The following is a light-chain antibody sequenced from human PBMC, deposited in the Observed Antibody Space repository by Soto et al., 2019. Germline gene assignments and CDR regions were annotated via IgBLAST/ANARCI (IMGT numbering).Light chain of an antibody. J-gene: IGKJ5*01. Sequence: DIQLTQSPSFLSASVGDRVTITCRASQGISSYLAWYQQKPGKAPKLLIYGASTLQRGVSSRFSGSGSGTEFTLTISSLQPEDFATYYCQHHKSYPITFGQGTRLEIK. CDR1: QGISSY. CDR2: GAS. CDR3: QHHKSYPIT. V-gene: IGKV1-9*01.